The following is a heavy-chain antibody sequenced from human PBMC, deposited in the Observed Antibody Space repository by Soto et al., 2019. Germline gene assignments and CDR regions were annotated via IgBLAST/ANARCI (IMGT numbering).Heavy chain of an antibody. Sequence: PSETLSLTCTVAGGSVSSGSYYWSWIRQPPGKGLEWIGYIYYSGSTNYNPSLKSRVTISVDTSKNQFSLKLSSVTAADTAVYYCARVNSSGWYLPFDYWGQGTLVTVSS. J-gene: IGHJ4*02. CDR2: IYYSGST. V-gene: IGHV4-61*01. CDR1: GGSVSSGSYY. CDR3: ARVNSSGWYLPFDY. D-gene: IGHD6-19*01.